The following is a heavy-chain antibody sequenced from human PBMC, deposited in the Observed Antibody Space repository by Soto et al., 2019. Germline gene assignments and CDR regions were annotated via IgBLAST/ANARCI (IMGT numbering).Heavy chain of an antibody. CDR1: GLTFRDYG. J-gene: IGHJ4*02. Sequence: QVQLVESGGGVVRPVRSLSLSCVASGLTFRDYGMHWVRQAPGKGLDWVAGISHHGLKEHYADSVKGRFTISRDNSKKTVYLQLNSLRGDDTAVYYCAKDWVGGSNKYYFEYWGQGTLVTVSS. CDR2: ISHHGLKE. V-gene: IGHV3-30*18. D-gene: IGHD1-26*01. CDR3: AKDWVGGSNKYYFEY.